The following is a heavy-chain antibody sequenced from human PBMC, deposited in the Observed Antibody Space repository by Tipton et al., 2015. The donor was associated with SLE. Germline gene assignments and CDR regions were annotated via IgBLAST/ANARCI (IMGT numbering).Heavy chain of an antibody. V-gene: IGHV4-4*02. CDR1: GFTFSYAW. CDR2: MYHGGST. CDR3: ARPETLQFWGFDS. D-gene: IGHD4-11*01. J-gene: IGHJ4*02. Sequence: GSLRLSCAASGFTFSYAWISWVRQAPGKGLEWIGSMYHGGSTHYNPSLKSRVTISADRSKNQFSLKLSSMTAADTAVYYCARPETLQFWGFDSWGQGSLVTVSS.